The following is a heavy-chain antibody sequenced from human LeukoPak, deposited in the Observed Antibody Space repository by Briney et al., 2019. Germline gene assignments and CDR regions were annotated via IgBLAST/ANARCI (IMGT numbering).Heavy chain of an antibody. D-gene: IGHD6-25*01. CDR1: GFTFSGFW. V-gene: IGHV3-74*01. CDR3: ARRSAAKDAFDI. Sequence: TGGSLRLSCAASGFTFSGFWMHWVRHAPGKGGVWVSRINSDGSSTSYADSVRGRFTISRDNAKNTLYLQMNSLRAEDTAVYYCARRSAAKDAFDIWGQGTMVTVSS. J-gene: IGHJ3*02. CDR2: INSDGSST.